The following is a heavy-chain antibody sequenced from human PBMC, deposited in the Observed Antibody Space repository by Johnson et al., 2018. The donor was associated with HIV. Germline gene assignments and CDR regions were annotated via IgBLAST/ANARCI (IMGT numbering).Heavy chain of an antibody. Sequence: VQLVESGGGLVQPGGSLRLSCAASGFTFSSYDMHWVRQATGKGLEWVSAIGTAGDTYYADSVKGRFTISRDNSKNTLYLQMNSLRAEDTAVYYCAKEDEWLRLGSAFDIWGQGTMVTVSS. V-gene: IGHV3-13*01. D-gene: IGHD5-12*01. CDR3: AKEDEWLRLGSAFDI. CDR2: IGTAGDT. J-gene: IGHJ3*02. CDR1: GFTFSSYD.